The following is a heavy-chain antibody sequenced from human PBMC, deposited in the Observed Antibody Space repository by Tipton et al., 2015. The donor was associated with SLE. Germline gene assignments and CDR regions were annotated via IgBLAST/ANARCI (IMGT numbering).Heavy chain of an antibody. CDR1: GVSISSSSYK. D-gene: IGHD2-2*01. V-gene: IGHV4-39*07. CDR3: ARDPNTIPSWYYYYGMDV. CDR2: IYYSGST. J-gene: IGHJ6*02. Sequence: TLSLTCTVSGVSISSSSYKWGWIRQPPGKGLEWIGTIYYSGSTYYNPSLKSRVTISVDTSKNQFSLKLSSVTAADTAVYYCARDPNTIPSWYYYYGMDVWGQGTTVSVSS.